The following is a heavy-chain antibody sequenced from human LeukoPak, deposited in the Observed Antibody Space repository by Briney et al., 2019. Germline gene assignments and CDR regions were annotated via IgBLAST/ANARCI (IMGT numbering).Heavy chain of an antibody. V-gene: IGHV3-30-3*01. Sequence: GRSLRLSCAASGFTFSSYAMHWVRQAPGKGLEWVAVISYDGSNKYYVDSVKGRFTISRDNSKNTLYLQMNSLRAEDTAVYYCARDRNWNPPGGDYWGQGTLVTVSS. D-gene: IGHD1-1*01. CDR1: GFTFSSYA. J-gene: IGHJ4*02. CDR3: ARDRNWNPPGGDY. CDR2: ISYDGSNK.